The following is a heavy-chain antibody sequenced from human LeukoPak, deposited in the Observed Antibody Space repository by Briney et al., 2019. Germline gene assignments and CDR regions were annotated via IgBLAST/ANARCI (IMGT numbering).Heavy chain of an antibody. CDR1: GFTFSACD. V-gene: IGHV3-48*03. Sequence: GGSLTLSCAASGFTFSACDMNWVRQPPAKGREWVSRITCSGSTIYYADSVKGRVTISRDNAKNSLSLQMNSLRAEDTAVYYCARPGYNSRWSAFDVWGQRTMLTVSS. D-gene: IGHD6-13*01. CDR3: ARPGYNSRWSAFDV. J-gene: IGHJ3*01. CDR2: ITCSGSTI.